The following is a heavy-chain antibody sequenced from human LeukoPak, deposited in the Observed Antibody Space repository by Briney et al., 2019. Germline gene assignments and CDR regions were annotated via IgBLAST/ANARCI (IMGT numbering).Heavy chain of an antibody. Sequence: ASVKVSCKASGYTFTSYYMHWVRQAPGQGLEWMGIINPSGGSTSYAQKFQGRVTMTRDTSTSTVYMELSSLRSEDTAVYYCAGDLLSYYYDSSGWSRGAFDIWGQGTMVTVSS. CDR2: INPSGGST. J-gene: IGHJ3*02. V-gene: IGHV1-46*01. D-gene: IGHD3-22*01. CDR3: AGDLLSYYYDSSGWSRGAFDI. CDR1: GYTFTSYY.